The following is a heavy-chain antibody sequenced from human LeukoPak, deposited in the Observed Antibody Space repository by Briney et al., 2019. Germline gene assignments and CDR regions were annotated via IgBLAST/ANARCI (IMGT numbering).Heavy chain of an antibody. CDR3: ARQLAAAGHFDY. J-gene: IGHJ4*02. Sequence: PSETLSLTCTVSGGSISSSIYYWGWIRQPPGKGLEWIGRIYYSGSPYYNPSLKSRVTISVDKSKNQFSLKLSSVTAADTAVYYCARQLAAAGHFDYWGQGTLVTVSS. CDR2: IYYSGSP. CDR1: GGSISSSIYY. D-gene: IGHD6-13*01. V-gene: IGHV4-39*01.